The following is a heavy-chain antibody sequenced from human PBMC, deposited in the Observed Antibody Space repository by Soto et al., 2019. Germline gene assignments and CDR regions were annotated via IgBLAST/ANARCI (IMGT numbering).Heavy chain of an antibody. CDR1: GYPFTTYY. CDR3: ATDDYWIFPY. D-gene: IGHD4-17*01. CDR2: IDPRSGGT. V-gene: IGHV1-2*02. J-gene: IGHJ1*01. Sequence: HVQLVQSGTEGKKPGASVRVSCMVSGYPFTTYYIHWVRQAPGQGLEWMGWIDPRSGGTVYEQKFQGRVTMPRDTSISTVYMDLSGLTSDDTALYYCATDDYWIFPYWGQGSLVTVSS.